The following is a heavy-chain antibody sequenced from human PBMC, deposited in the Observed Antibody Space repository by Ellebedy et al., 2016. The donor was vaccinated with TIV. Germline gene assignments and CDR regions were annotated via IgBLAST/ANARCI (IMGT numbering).Heavy chain of an antibody. CDR3: ARDPITMVRGGDYAFDI. J-gene: IGHJ3*02. V-gene: IGHV3-21*01. CDR1: GFTFSSYS. D-gene: IGHD3-10*01. CDR2: ISSSSSYI. Sequence: GGSLRLSXAASGFTFSSYSMNWVRQAPGKGLEWVSSISSSSSYIYYADSVKGRFTISRDNAKNSLYLQMNSLRAEDTAVYYCARDPITMVRGGDYAFDIWGQGTMVTVSS.